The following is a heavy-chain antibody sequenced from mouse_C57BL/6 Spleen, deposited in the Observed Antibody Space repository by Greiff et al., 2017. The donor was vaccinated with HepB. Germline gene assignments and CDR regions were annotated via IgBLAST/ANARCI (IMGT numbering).Heavy chain of an antibody. CDR3: ARSWDYYAMDY. CDR1: GYTFTSYW. V-gene: IGHV1-64*01. CDR2: IHPNSGST. D-gene: IGHD4-1*01. Sequence: QVQLKESGAELVKPGASVKLSCKASGYTFTSYWMHWVKQRPGQGLEWIGMIHPNSGSTNYNEKFKSKATLTVDKSSSTAYMQLSSLTSEDSAVYYCARSWDYYAMDYWGQGTSVTVSS. J-gene: IGHJ4*01.